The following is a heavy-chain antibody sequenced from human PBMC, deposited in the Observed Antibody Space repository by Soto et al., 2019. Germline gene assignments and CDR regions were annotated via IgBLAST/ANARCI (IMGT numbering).Heavy chain of an antibody. CDR2: IHGDGGKI. Sequence: PGGSLRLSCASYVFMFIGYWMSWVRQAPGKGLEWVANIHGDGGKIYYVDSVKGRFTISRDNAKRSLYLQMNSLRAEDTAVYYCARDFYGGYTYGPGDYWGQGALVTVSS. CDR3: ARDFYGGYTYGPGDY. D-gene: IGHD5-18*01. CDR1: VFMFIGYW. V-gene: IGHV3-7*01. J-gene: IGHJ4*02.